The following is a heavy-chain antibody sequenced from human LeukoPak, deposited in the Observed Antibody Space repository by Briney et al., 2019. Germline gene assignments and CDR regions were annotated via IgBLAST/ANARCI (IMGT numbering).Heavy chain of an antibody. CDR1: GYTFTGYY. Sequence: GASVKVSCKASGYTFTGYYMHWVRQAPGQGLEWMGWINPNSGGTNYAQKFQGRVTMTRDTSISTAYMELSRLRSDDTAVYYCARASIVVVPAANWRVEFDYWGQGTLVTVSS. V-gene: IGHV1-2*02. J-gene: IGHJ4*02. CDR3: ARASIVVVPAANWRVEFDY. CDR2: INPNSGGT. D-gene: IGHD2-2*01.